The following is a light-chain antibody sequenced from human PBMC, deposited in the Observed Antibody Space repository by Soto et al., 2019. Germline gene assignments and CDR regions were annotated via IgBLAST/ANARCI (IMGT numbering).Light chain of an antibody. J-gene: IGKJ1*01. CDR2: GAS. CDR1: QSVSSSY. CDR3: KQYGSSRT. Sequence: EIVWTQSPGTLSLSPGERAPLSCRASQSVSSSYLAWYQQKPGQAPRLLIYGASSRATGIPDRFSGSGSGTDFTLTISRLEPEDFAVYYCKQYGSSRTFGQGTKVDIK. V-gene: IGKV3-20*01.